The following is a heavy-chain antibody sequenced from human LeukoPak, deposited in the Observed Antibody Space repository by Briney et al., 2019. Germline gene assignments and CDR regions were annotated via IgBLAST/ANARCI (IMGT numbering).Heavy chain of an antibody. J-gene: IGHJ4*02. V-gene: IGHV3-64*01. CDR2: ISSNGGST. CDR1: GFTFSSYA. CDR3: ARGGGATDY. D-gene: IGHD1-26*01. Sequence: GGSLRLSCAASGFTFSSYAMHWVRQAPGKGLEYVSAISSNGGSTYYANSVKGRFTIPRDNSKNTLYLQMGSLRAEDMAVYYCARGGGATDYWGQGTLVTVSS.